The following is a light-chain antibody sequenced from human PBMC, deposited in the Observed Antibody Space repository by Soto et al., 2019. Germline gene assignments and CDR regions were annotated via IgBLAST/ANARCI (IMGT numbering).Light chain of an antibody. CDR2: DAS. CDR1: QSVSSY. CDR3: QQRSNWPLT. Sequence: EIVLTRSPATLSLSPGERATLSCRASQSVSSYLAWYQQKPGQAPRLLIYDASNRATGIPARFSGSGSGTDFTFSISCLEPEDFAVYYRQQRSNWPLTFGGGTKV. J-gene: IGKJ4*01. V-gene: IGKV3-11*01.